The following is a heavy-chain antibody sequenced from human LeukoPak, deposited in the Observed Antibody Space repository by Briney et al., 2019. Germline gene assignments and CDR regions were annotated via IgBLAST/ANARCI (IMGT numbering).Heavy chain of an antibody. D-gene: IGHD3-3*01. CDR3: ARGGPSYYDFWSGYYGGY. CDR1: GGTFSNYA. Sequence: SVKVSCKASGGTFSNYAISWVRQAPGQGLEWMGGIIPIFGTANYAQKFQGRVTITADDSTSTAYMELSSLRSEDTAVYYCARGGPSYYDFWSGYYGGYWGQGTLVTVSP. V-gene: IGHV1-69*01. CDR2: IIPIFGTA. J-gene: IGHJ4*02.